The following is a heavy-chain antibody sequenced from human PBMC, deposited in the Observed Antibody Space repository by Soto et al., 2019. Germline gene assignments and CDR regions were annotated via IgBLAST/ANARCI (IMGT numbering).Heavy chain of an antibody. V-gene: IGHV1-69*02. D-gene: IGHD1-26*01. CDR3: ARSYSGSYYWHFDY. CDR2: IIPMFDII. CDR1: GGTFSSYT. Sequence: ASVKVSCKVSGGTFSSYTITWVRQASGEGLEWMGRIIPMFDIINCAQKFQGRVTITADKSTNTAYMELTSLKSDDTAVYYCARSYSGSYYWHFDYWGRGTLVTGSS. J-gene: IGHJ4*02.